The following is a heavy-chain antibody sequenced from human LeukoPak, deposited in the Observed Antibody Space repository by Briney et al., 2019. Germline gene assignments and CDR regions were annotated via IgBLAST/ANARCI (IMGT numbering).Heavy chain of an antibody. V-gene: IGHV3-23*01. J-gene: IGHJ4*02. D-gene: IGHD6-19*01. Sequence: GGSLRLSCAAFGFTFSNYAMSWVRQAPGKGLEWVSVISDSGGWTYYADSVKGRFTISRDNSKNTLYLQMNSLRAEDTAVYYCAKARGAIAVAGFDYWGQGTLVTVSS. CDR1: GFTFSNYA. CDR2: ISDSGGWT. CDR3: AKARGAIAVAGFDY.